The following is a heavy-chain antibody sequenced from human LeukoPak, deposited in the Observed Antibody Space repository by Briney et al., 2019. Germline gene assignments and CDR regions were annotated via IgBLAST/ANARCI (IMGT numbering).Heavy chain of an antibody. J-gene: IGHJ6*03. CDR1: GYTFTGYY. D-gene: IGHD6-19*01. Sequence: ASVKVSCKASGYTFTGYYMHWVRQAPGQGLEWVGWINPNSGGTNYAQKFQGRVTMTRDTSISTAYMELSRLRSDDTAVYYCARDLAVAGDYYYYYMDVWGKGTTVTVSS. CDR2: INPNSGGT. CDR3: ARDLAVAGDYYYYYMDV. V-gene: IGHV1-2*02.